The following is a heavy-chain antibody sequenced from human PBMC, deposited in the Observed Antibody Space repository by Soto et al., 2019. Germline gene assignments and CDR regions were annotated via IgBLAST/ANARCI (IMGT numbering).Heavy chain of an antibody. V-gene: IGHV3-23*01. Sequence: GGSLRLSYAASGFTFSSYAIGWVRQGPGKGLEWVAVVSSGGSTHYADSVRGRFTISRDNSKNTLSLQMNSLTAEDTAVYFCAKRRGAGGHFDYWGQGALVTVSS. CDR2: VSSGGST. J-gene: IGHJ4*02. D-gene: IGHD2-15*01. CDR3: AKRRGAGGHFDY. CDR1: GFTFSSYA.